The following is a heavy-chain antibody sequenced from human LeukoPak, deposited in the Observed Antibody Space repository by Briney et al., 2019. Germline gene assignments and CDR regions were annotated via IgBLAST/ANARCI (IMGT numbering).Heavy chain of an antibody. CDR3: ANSGGVTTPFDY. J-gene: IGHJ4*02. V-gene: IGHV3-23*01. CDR2: ISGSGGST. Sequence: GGSLRPSCAASGFTFSSYAMSWVRQAPGKGLEWVSAISGSGGSTYYADSVKGRFTISRDNSKNTLYLQMNSLRAEDTAVYYCANSGGVTTPFDYWGQGTLVTVSS. D-gene: IGHD4-17*01. CDR1: GFTFSSYA.